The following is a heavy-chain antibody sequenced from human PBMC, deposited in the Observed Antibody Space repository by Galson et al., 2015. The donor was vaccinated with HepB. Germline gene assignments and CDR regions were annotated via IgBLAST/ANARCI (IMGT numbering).Heavy chain of an antibody. CDR2: ISYDGSNK. CDR3: VAVAGPGDNYFDS. V-gene: IGHV3-30-3*01. D-gene: IGHD6-19*01. J-gene: IGHJ4*02. Sequence: SLRLSCAASELTFTSYAMHWVRQAPGKGLEWVAVISYDGSNKFYADSVKGRFTISRDNSKNTLQMNSLSGDDTATYYCVAVAGPGDNYFDSWGQGTLVTVSS. CDR1: ELTFTSYA.